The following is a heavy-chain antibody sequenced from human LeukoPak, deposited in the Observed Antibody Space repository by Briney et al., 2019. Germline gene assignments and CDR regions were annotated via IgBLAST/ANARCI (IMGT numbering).Heavy chain of an antibody. J-gene: IGHJ4*02. CDR3: TREAVTANGYFDY. D-gene: IGHD2-21*02. CDR2: IKSKTDGGTT. Sequence: GGSLRLSCIVSGFSFNGYWMSWVRQAPGRGLEWVGRIKSKTDGGTTDYAAPVKGRFTISRDDSKNTLYLQMNSLKTEDTAVYYCTREAVTANGYFDYWGQGTLVTVSS. CDR1: GFSFNGYW. V-gene: IGHV3-15*01.